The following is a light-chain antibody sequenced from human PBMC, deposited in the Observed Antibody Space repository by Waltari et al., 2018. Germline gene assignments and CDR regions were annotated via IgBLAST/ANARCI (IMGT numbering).Light chain of an antibody. J-gene: IGLJ1*01. CDR3: CSYAGPYTHV. CDR1: SSHVGGYNY. V-gene: IGLV2-11*01. Sequence: QSALPQPRSVSGSPGQSVTISCPGTSSHVGGYNYVSWDPQHPGKAPKLMIYDVTKRPSGVPDRFSGSKSGNTASLTISGLQTEDEADYYCCSYAGPYTHVFGTGTKVTVL. CDR2: DVT.